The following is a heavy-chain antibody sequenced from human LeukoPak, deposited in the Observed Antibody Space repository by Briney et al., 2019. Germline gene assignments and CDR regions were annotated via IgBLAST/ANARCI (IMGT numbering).Heavy chain of an antibody. CDR3: ARALSGSYSENWFDP. CDR1: GFTFSSYS. CDR2: ISSSSSYI. D-gene: IGHD1-26*01. Sequence: GGSLRLSCAASGFTFSSYSMNWVRQAPGKGLEWVLSISSSSSYIYYADSVKGRFTISRDNAKNSLYLQMNSLRAEDTAVYYCARALSGSYSENWFDPWGQGTLVTVSS. J-gene: IGHJ5*02. V-gene: IGHV3-21*01.